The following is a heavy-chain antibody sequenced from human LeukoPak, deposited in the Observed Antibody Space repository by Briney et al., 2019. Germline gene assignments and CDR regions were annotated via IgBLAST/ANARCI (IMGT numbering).Heavy chain of an antibody. Sequence: GESLEISCKGSGYSFTNYWIGWVRQVPGGGLEWLAFISPVDSDTRYSPSLQGQITVSADKSLSTAYLQWRSLKASDSAMYYCASAPSPQWLVPTYYYYGMDVWGQGTTVTVSS. CDR3: ASAPSPQWLVPTYYYYGMDV. J-gene: IGHJ6*02. CDR2: ISPVDSDT. CDR1: GYSFTNYW. V-gene: IGHV5-51*01. D-gene: IGHD6-19*01.